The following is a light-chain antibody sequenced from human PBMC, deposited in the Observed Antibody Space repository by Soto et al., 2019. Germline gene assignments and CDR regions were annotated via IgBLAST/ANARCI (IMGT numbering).Light chain of an antibody. Sequence: DFQLTQSPSTLSASVGDRVAISCQASQSVVNYLNWFQQRPGKAPQLLISDASHLEPGVPPRFSGERSGTAFSLIISSLQPEDFATYYCQQYEELPLTFGGGTRVEV. CDR2: DAS. CDR3: QQYEELPLT. CDR1: QSVVNY. J-gene: IGKJ4*01. V-gene: IGKV1-33*01.